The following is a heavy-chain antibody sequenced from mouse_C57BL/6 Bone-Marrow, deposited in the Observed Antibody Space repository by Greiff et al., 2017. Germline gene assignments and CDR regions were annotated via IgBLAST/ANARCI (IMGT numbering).Heavy chain of an antibody. J-gene: IGHJ1*03. D-gene: IGHD1-1*01. V-gene: IGHV8-8*01. CDR2: IWWDDAK. Sequence: ESGPGILQPSQTLSLTCSFSGFSLSTFGMGVGWIRQPSGQGLEWLAHIWWDDAKYYNPALKSRLTISKDTSKNRVILKIAHVDAAGTATYDCARMGSCYYGSSSCYWYFDVWGTGTTVTVSS. CDR3: ARMGSCYYGSSSCYWYFDV. CDR1: GFSLSTFGMG.